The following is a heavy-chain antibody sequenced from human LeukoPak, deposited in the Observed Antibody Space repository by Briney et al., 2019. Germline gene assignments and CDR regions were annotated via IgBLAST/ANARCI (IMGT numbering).Heavy chain of an antibody. D-gene: IGHD2-15*01. CDR2: ISGSGGST. V-gene: IGHV3-23*01. CDR1: GFTFSSYA. J-gene: IGHJ5*02. CDR3: AKGPYCSGGSCDPYNWFDP. Sequence: PGGSLRLSCAASGFTFSSYAMGWVRQAPGKGLEWVSAISGSGGSTYYADSVKGRFTISRDNSKNTLYLQMNSLRAEDTAVYYCAKGPYCSGGSCDPYNWFDPWGQGTLVTVSS.